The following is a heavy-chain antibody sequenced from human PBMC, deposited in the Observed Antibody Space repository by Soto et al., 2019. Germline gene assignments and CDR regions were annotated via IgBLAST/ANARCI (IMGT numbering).Heavy chain of an antibody. D-gene: IGHD1-26*01. CDR1: GFTFSSYV. CDR3: ARRGSNREFDY. V-gene: IGHV3-23*01. J-gene: IGHJ4*02. Sequence: EVQLLESGGGLVQPGGSLRLSCAASGFTFSSYVTSWVRQAPGKGLEWVSGITGSGGSTLYADSVKGRFTISRDNSKNTLYLQMNSLRAEDTAVYYCARRGSNREFDYWGQGTLVTVSS. CDR2: ITGSGGST.